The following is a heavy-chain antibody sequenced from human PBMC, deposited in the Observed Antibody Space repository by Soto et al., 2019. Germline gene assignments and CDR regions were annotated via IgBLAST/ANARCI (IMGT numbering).Heavy chain of an antibody. J-gene: IGHJ4*02. CDR3: ANELREMATNTPGY. CDR1: GFTFTRFG. CDR2: VSSDGIDE. Sequence: QVHLVESGGGVVQPGRSLRLSCAASGFTFTRFGIHCVRQAPGKGLGWGAVVSSDGIDENYADSVKGRFSISRDNSKNTVYLQLNSLICEDTAVYYCANELREMATNTPGYWGQGTLVTVSS. V-gene: IGHV3-30*18. D-gene: IGHD5-12*01.